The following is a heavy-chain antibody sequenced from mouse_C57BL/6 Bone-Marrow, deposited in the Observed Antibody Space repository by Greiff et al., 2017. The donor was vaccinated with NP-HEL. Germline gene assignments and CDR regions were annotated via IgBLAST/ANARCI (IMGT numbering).Heavy chain of an antibody. CDR1: GYTFTSYG. J-gene: IGHJ4*01. Sequence: VQLQQSGAELARPGASVKLSCKASGYTFTSYGISWVKQRTGQGLEWIGEIYPRSGNTYYNEKFKGKATLTADKSSSTAYMELRSLTSEDSAVYFCARSDEDAMDYWGQGTSVTVSS. CDR2: IYPRSGNT. V-gene: IGHV1-81*01. CDR3: ARSDEDAMDY.